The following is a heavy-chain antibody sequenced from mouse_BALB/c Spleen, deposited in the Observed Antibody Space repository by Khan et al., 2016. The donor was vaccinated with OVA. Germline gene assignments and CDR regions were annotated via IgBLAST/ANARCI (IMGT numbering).Heavy chain of an antibody. CDR3: AKNYRYDVYVDY. V-gene: IGHV1S136*01. CDR1: GYTFTSYV. D-gene: IGHD2-14*01. Sequence: VQLQQSGPELVKPGASVKMSCKASGYTFTSYVMHWLRQKPGQGLEWIGYIYPYNDDTKYNEKFKGKATLTSDKSSSTAYMELRSLTSEDSAVYYCAKNYRYDVYVDYWGQGTTLTVSS. CDR2: IYPYNDDT. J-gene: IGHJ2*01.